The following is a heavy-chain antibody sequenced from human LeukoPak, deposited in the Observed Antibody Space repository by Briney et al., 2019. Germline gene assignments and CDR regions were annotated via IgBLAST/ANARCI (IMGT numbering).Heavy chain of an antibody. CDR2: MNHSGST. V-gene: IGHV4-34*01. Sequence: PETLSLTCAVYGGTISDYYWSWIRQPPGKGLEWIGDMNHSGSTNYNPSLKSRVTISVHPSKSHFSKKLSSVPAADTAVYYCAREPSDMVGSYFDYWGQGTLVTVSS. CDR3: AREPSDMVGSYFDY. J-gene: IGHJ4*02. D-gene: IGHD5-12*01. CDR1: GGTISDYY.